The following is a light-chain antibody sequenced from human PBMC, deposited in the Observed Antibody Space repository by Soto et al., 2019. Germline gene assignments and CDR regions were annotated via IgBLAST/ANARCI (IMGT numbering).Light chain of an antibody. CDR3: QQYAGSPRT. V-gene: IGKV3-20*01. CDR1: QSVRSGY. J-gene: IGKJ1*01. CDR2: GAS. Sequence: EIVLTQSPGTLSLSPGERATLSCTASQSVRSGYVAWYQQKPGQAPRLLIYGASFRASGTSDRFSGSGSGTGFTLTSSRMEPEDVAVYYCQQYAGSPRTFGQGTKVDIK.